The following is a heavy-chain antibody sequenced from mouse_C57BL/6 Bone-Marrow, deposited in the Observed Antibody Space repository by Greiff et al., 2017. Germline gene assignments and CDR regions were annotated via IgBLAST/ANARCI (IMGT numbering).Heavy chain of an antibody. Sequence: VQVVESGPELVTPGASVTISCKASGYAFSSSWMNWVKQSPGKGLEWIGRIYPGDGATNYNGKFKGQATLTADKSSSTAYMQLSSLTSEDSAVYFCASQYDYDEAYWGQGTLVTVSA. J-gene: IGHJ3*01. D-gene: IGHD2-4*01. CDR1: GYAFSSSW. CDR3: ASQYDYDEAY. CDR2: IYPGDGAT. V-gene: IGHV1-82*01.